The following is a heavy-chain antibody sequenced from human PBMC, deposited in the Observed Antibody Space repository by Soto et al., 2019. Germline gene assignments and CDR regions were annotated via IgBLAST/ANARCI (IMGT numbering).Heavy chain of an antibody. CDR1: GGTFSSYT. CDR3: AREEYYYGSGAFFDY. CDR2: VIPILGIA. V-gene: IGHV1-69*08. Sequence: QVQLVQSGAEVKKPGSSVKVSCKASGGTFSSYTISWVRQAPGQVLEWMGRVIPILGIANYAQKFQGRVTITADKATCTAYMELSSVRSEDTAVYYCAREEYYYGSGAFFDYWGQGTLVTVSS. J-gene: IGHJ4*02. D-gene: IGHD3-10*01.